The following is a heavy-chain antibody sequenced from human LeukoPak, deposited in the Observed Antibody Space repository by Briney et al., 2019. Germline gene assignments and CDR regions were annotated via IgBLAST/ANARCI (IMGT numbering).Heavy chain of an antibody. CDR2: IYHSGST. V-gene: IGHV4-38-2*02. CDR3: ARDRLEYSSSSVSWFDP. D-gene: IGHD6-6*01. J-gene: IGHJ5*02. Sequence: SETLSLTCTVSGYSISSGYYWGWIRQPPGKGLEWIGSIYHSGSTYYNPSLKSRVTISVDTSKNQFSLKLSSVTAADTAVYYCARDRLEYSSSSVSWFDPWGQGTLVTVSS. CDR1: GYSISSGYY.